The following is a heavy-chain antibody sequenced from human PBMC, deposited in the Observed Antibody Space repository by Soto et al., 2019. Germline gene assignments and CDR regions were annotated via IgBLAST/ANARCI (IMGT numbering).Heavy chain of an antibody. CDR2: INHSGST. CDR1: GGSFSGYY. V-gene: IGHV4-34*01. D-gene: IGHD3-10*01. J-gene: IGHJ6*03. CDR3: ASLWRGFVELFSYYMDV. Sequence: QVQLQQWGAGLLKPSETLSLTCAVYGGSFSGYYWSWIRQPPGKGLEWIGEINHSGSTNYNPSLKRRVTISVDTYTNQFSLKLSSVTAADTAVYYCASLWRGFVELFSYYMDVWGKGTTVTGSS.